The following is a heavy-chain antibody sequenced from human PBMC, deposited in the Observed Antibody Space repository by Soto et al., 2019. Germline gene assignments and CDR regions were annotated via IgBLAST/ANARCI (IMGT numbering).Heavy chain of an antibody. V-gene: IGHV3-73*02. CDR3: TTEGGDSSVYSWRY. Sequence: EVQLVESGGGLVQPGGSLKLSCAASGVTSSGPAIHWVRQASGRGLEWVGRIRSKANSYGAAYAASVKGRFTISRDDSKSTTYLQMNSLETEDTAVYYCTTEGGDSSVYSWRYWGQGTLVTVSS. D-gene: IGHD3-22*01. CDR2: IRSKANSYGA. CDR1: GVTSSGPA. J-gene: IGHJ4*02.